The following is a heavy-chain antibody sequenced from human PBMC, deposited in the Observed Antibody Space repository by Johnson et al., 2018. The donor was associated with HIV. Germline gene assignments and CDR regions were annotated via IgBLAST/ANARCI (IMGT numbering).Heavy chain of an antibody. D-gene: IGHD2-15*01. CDR1: PFTFRSYA. V-gene: IGHV3-30*04. CDR2: ISYDGSNK. CDR3: ARDGRYCSGGSCPDAFDM. J-gene: IGHJ3*02. Sequence: QVQLVESGGGLVQPGGSLRLSCGASPFTFRSYAMNWVRQAPGKGLEWVAVISYDGSNKYYADSVKGRFTISRDNFKHTLYLQMNSLRAEDTAVYYCARDGRYCSGGSCPDAFDMWGQGTMVTVSS.